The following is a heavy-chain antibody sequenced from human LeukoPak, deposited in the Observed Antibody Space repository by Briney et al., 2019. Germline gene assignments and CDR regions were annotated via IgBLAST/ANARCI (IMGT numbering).Heavy chain of an antibody. J-gene: IGHJ3*02. D-gene: IGHD4-17*01. CDR3: ARVDYGALFGFDI. Sequence: SETLSLTCTVSGGPISSGDYSWSWIRQPPGKGLEWIGHIYYSGSTYYNPSLKSRVIISVDTSKNQFSLRLSSVTAADASVYYCARVDYGALFGFDIWGQGTVVTVSS. CDR1: GGPISSGDYS. CDR2: IYYSGST. V-gene: IGHV4-30-4*01.